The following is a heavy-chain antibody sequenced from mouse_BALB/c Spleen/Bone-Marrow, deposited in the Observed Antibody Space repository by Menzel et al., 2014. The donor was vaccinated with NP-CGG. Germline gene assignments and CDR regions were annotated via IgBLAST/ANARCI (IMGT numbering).Heavy chain of an antibody. CDR3: ARDYLYYFDY. CDR2: IRSKANGYTT. D-gene: IGHD2-1*01. Sequence: EVHLVESGGGLVQPGGFLRPSCATSGFTFTDHYMSWVRQPPGKALEWSGFIRSKANGYTTEYSASVKGRFTISRDNSQSIVYLQMNTLRAEDSATYYCARDYLYYFDYWGQGTTLTVSS. CDR1: GFTFTDHY. J-gene: IGHJ2*01. V-gene: IGHV7-3*02.